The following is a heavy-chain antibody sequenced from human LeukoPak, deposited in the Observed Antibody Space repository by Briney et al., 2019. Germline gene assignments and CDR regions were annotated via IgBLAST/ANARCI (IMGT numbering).Heavy chain of an antibody. CDR2: ISGSGGST. J-gene: IGHJ5*02. Sequence: GGSLRLSCAASGFTFSSYAMSWVRQAPGKGLEWVSAISGSGGSTYYADSAKGRFTISRDNSKNTLYLQMNSLRAEDTAVYYCAKNQGYCSSTSCYRAWFDPWGQGTLVTVSS. V-gene: IGHV3-23*01. D-gene: IGHD2-2*02. CDR3: AKNQGYCSSTSCYRAWFDP. CDR1: GFTFSSYA.